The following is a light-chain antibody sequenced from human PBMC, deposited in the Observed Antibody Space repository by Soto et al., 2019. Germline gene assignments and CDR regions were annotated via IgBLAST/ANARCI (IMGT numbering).Light chain of an antibody. Sequence: DIQMTQSPSSLSATVGDRVTITCRASQGISTYLNWYQQKPGKAPKLLIYAASSLQSGVPSRFSGSGSETDFTLTISSLQPEDFATYYCQQSYSTRITFGQGTRLEI. CDR2: AAS. V-gene: IGKV1-39*01. CDR1: QGISTY. CDR3: QQSYSTRIT. J-gene: IGKJ5*01.